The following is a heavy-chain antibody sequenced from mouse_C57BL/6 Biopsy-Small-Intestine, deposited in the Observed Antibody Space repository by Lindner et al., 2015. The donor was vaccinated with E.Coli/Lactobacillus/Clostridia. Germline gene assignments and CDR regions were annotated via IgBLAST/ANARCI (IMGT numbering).Heavy chain of an antibody. V-gene: IGHV1-7*01. Sequence: VQLQESGAELAKPGASVKLSCKASGYTFTSYWMHWVKQRPGQGLEWIGYITPITDYANYNQKFKGKATLTVDQSSSSAYMELNSLTSEDSAVYYCARSYYVSSPFDHWGQGTTLTVSS. J-gene: IGHJ2*01. CDR3: ARSYYVSSPFDH. D-gene: IGHD1-1*01. CDR1: GYTFTSYW. CDR2: ITPITDYA.